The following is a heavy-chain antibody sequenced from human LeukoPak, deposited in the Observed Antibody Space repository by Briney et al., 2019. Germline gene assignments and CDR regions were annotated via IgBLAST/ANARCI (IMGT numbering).Heavy chain of an antibody. D-gene: IGHD3-16*01. CDR1: GNTVSSNK. CDR3: ARDLGLGVIDY. J-gene: IGHJ4*02. V-gene: IGHV3-66*01. CDR2: LYSGGST. Sequence: GGSLRISCAAPGNTVSSNKMNCVRQAPGKGLEWVSVLYSGGSTNYADSVKGRFTISRDNSKNTLYLQMNSLRAEDTAVYYCARDLGLGVIDYWGQGTLVIVSS.